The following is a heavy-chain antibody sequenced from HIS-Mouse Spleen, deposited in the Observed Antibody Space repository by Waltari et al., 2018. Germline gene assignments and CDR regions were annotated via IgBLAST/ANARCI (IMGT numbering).Heavy chain of an antibody. CDR3: AREIPYSSSWYDWYFDL. J-gene: IGHJ2*01. V-gene: IGHV4-39*07. CDR1: GGSISSSSYD. CDR2: IYYSGST. Sequence: QLQLQESGPGLVKPSETLSLTCTVSGGSISSSSYDWGWILQPPGKGLEWIGSIYYSGSTYYNPSLKSRVTISVDTSKNQFSLKLSSVTAADTAVYYCAREIPYSSSWYDWYFDLWGRGTLVTVSS. D-gene: IGHD6-13*01.